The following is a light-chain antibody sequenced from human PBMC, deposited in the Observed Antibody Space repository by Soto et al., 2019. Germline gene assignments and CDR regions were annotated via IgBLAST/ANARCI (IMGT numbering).Light chain of an antibody. CDR2: KAS. J-gene: IGKJ1*01. V-gene: IGKV1-5*03. CDR3: QHYHSSHRT. Sequence: DIQMTQSPSTLSASVGDRVTITCRASQSINNYLAWYQQKPGKAPKLLIYKASSLESGVPSRFSGSGSGTELTLTSSSLQPDDFANYYCQHYHSSHRTCGQWTKVEIK. CDR1: QSINNY.